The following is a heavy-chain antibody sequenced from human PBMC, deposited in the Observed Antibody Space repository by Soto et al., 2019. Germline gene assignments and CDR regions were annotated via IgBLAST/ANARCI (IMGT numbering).Heavy chain of an antibody. CDR3: ARDGSQTAMVSYYFDY. Sequence: PGGSLRLSCAASGFTFSSYAMHWVRQAPGKGLEWVAVISYDGSNKYYADSVKGRFTISRDNSKNTLYLQMNSLRAEDTAVYYCARDGSQTAMVSYYFDYWGQGTLVTVSS. CDR2: ISYDGSNK. J-gene: IGHJ4*02. CDR1: GFTFSSYA. D-gene: IGHD5-18*01. V-gene: IGHV3-30-3*01.